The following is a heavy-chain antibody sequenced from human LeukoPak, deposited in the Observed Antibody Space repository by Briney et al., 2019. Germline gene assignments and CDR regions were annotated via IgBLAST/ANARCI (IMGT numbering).Heavy chain of an antibody. J-gene: IGHJ5*02. CDR2: ISYDGSNK. CDR1: GSTFSSYG. D-gene: IGHD7-27*01. CDR3: ARETGDHTT. Sequence: PGGSLRLSCAASGSTFSSYGMHWVRQAPGKGLEWVAVISYDGSNKYYADSVKGRFTISRDNSKNTLYLQMNSLRAEDTAVYYCARETGDHTTWGQGTLVTVSS. V-gene: IGHV3-30*03.